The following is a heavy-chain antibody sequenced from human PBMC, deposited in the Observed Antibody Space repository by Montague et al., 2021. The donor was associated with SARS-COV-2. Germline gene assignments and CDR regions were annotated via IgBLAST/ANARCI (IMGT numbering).Heavy chain of an antibody. CDR2: IYHSGST. CDR3: ASSYDSTGHVGY. Sequence: SETLSLTCTVSGFSISTGYYWGWSRQPPPKGLEGWGGIYHSGSTYYNQPHKSRVTISVDTSKNQFSLKLISVPAADTAVYYCASSYDSTGHVGYWGQGTLDSVS. J-gene: IGHJ4*02. V-gene: IGHV4-38-2*02. D-gene: IGHD3-22*01. CDR1: GFSISTGYY.